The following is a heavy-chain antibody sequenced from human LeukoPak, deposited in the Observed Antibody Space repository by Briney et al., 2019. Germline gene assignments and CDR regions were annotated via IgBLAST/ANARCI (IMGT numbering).Heavy chain of an antibody. V-gene: IGHV4-34*01. CDR3: ARDTGDRTFDY. CDR2: INHSGST. D-gene: IGHD7-27*01. CDR1: GGSFSGYY. J-gene: IGHJ4*02. Sequence: SETLSLTCAVYGGSFSGYYWSWIRQPPGKGLEWIGEINHSGSTNYNPSLKSRVTISVDTSKNQFSLKLSSVTAADTAVYYCARDTGDRTFDYWGQGTLVTVSS.